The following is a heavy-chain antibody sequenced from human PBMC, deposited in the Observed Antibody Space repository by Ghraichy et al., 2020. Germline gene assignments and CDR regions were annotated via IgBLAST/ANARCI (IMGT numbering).Heavy chain of an antibody. D-gene: IGHD3-3*01. J-gene: IGHJ6*02. Sequence: SETLSLTCTVSGGSISSYYWTWIRQPPGKGLEWIGYISYSGSTNYNPSLKSRVTMSVDTSKNQFSLKLSSVTAADTAVYYCARDNYDSNYYYYSGMDVWGQGTTVTVYS. CDR2: ISYSGST. V-gene: IGHV4-59*01. CDR1: GGSISSYY. CDR3: ARDNYDSNYYYYSGMDV.